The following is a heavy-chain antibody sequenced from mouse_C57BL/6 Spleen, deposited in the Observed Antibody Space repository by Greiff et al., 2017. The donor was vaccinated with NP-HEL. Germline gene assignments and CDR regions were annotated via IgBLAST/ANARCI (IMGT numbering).Heavy chain of an antibody. D-gene: IGHD2-3*01. CDR1: GYTFTSYW. V-gene: IGHV1-69*01. CDR2: IDPSDSYT. J-gene: IGHJ3*01. CDR3: ARWDGPFAY. Sequence: QVQLKESGAELVMPGASVKLSCKASGYTFTSYWMHWVKQRPGQGLEWIGEIDPSDSYTNYNQKFKGKSTLTVDKSSSTAYMQLSSLTSEDSAVYYCARWDGPFAYWGQGTLVTVSA.